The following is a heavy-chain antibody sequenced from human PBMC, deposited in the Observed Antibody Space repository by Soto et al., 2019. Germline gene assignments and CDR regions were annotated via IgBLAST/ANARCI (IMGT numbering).Heavy chain of an antibody. CDR2: IFHSGTP. D-gene: IGHD3-22*01. Sequence: SETLSLTCAVSSDSISSGYYCDWIRQPPGKGLEWIGSIFHSGTPYYNPSLKSRLTISMDTSKTQFSLKLTSVTAADTAVYYCARRVSRSSSALLSYDYWGRGIMVTVYS. CDR1: SDSISSGYY. V-gene: IGHV4-38-2*01. CDR3: ARRVSRSSSALLSYDY. J-gene: IGHJ4*02.